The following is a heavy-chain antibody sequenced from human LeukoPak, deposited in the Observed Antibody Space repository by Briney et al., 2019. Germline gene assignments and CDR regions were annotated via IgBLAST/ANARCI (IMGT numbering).Heavy chain of an antibody. CDR3: AKDHPGSGRVLDAFDI. CDR1: GFTFSHHG. Sequence: GGSLRLSCAASGFTFSHHGMNWVRQAPGKGLEWVSGVGPSGARTYYADSVKGRFTVSRDNSKNTLFLQMNSLRAEDTAVYYCAKDHPGSGRVLDAFDIWGQGTMVTVSS. J-gene: IGHJ3*02. CDR2: VGPSGART. D-gene: IGHD6-19*01. V-gene: IGHV3-23*01.